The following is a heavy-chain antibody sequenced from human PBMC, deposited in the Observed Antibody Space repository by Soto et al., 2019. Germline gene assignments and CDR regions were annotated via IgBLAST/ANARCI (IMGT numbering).Heavy chain of an antibody. D-gene: IGHD3-10*01. V-gene: IGHV4-34*01. J-gene: IGHJ6*02. CDR1: GGSFSGYY. CDR3: ASRRRGHYYGSGSYYARGYYYYYGMDV. Sequence: SETLSLTCAVYGGSFSGYYWSWVRQPPGKGLEWIGEINHSGSTNYNPSLKSRVPISVDTSKNQFSLKLSSVTAADTAVYYCASRRRGHYYGSGSYYARGYYYYYGMDVWGQGTTVTVSS. CDR2: INHSGST.